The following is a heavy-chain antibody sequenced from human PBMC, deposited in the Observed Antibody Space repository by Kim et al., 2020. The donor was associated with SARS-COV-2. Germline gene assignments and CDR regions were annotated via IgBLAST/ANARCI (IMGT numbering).Heavy chain of an antibody. CDR3: AKDPPLYYDILTGYYTKYYVDY. J-gene: IGHJ4*02. D-gene: IGHD3-9*01. CDR2: ISGSGGST. Sequence: GGSLRLSCAASGFTFSSYAMSWVRQAPGKGLEWVSAISGSGGSTYYADSVKGRFTISRDNSKNTLYLQMNSLRAEDTAVYYCAKDPPLYYDILTGYYTKYYVDYWGQGTLVTVSS. CDR1: GFTFSSYA. V-gene: IGHV3-23*01.